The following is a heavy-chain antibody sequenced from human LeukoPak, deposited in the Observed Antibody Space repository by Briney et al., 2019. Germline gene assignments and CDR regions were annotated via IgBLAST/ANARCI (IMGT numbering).Heavy chain of an antibody. Sequence: SETLSLTCTVSGGSISSYYWSWIRQPAGKGLEWIGRIYSSGSTNYNPSLKSRVSMSVDTSKNQFSLKLTSVTAADTAIYYCAKASWVSNVDAVLWGQGTLVTVSS. CDR3: AKASWVSNVDAVL. J-gene: IGHJ4*02. CDR1: GGSISSYY. V-gene: IGHV4-4*07. CDR2: IYSSGST. D-gene: IGHD3-16*01.